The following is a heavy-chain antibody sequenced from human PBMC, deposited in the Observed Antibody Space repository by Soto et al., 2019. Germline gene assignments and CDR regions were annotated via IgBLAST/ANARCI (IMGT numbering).Heavy chain of an antibody. V-gene: IGHV3-23*01. D-gene: IGHD3-3*01. CDR2: ISGSGGST. J-gene: IGHJ4*02. CDR3: ANCITIFGVVNEDQFDY. Sequence: GGSLRLSCAASGFTFSSYAMSWVRQAPGKGLEWVSAISGSGGSTYYADSVKGRFTISRDNSKNTLYLQMNSLRAEDTAVYYCANCITIFGVVNEDQFDYWGQGTLVTVSS. CDR1: GFTFSSYA.